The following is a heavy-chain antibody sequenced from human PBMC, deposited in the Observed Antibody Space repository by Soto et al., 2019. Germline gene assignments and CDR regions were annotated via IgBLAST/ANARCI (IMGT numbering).Heavy chain of an antibody. D-gene: IGHD1-1*01. CDR3: ARDIFWNDVPYFDY. J-gene: IGHJ4*02. V-gene: IGHV3-33*01. Sequence: PGGSLRLSCAAPGFTFSSYGMHWVRQAPGKGLEWVAVIWYDGSNKYYADSVKGRFTISRDNSKNTLYLQMNSLRAEDTAVYYCARDIFWNDVPYFDYWGQGTLVTVSS. CDR2: IWYDGSNK. CDR1: GFTFSSYG.